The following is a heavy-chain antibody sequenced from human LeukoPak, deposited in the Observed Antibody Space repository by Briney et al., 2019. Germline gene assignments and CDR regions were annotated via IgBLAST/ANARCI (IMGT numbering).Heavy chain of an antibody. D-gene: IGHD3-9*01. CDR1: GGSFSGYY. CDR2: INHSGST. CDR3: ASRGIRYFDWLYLPFDY. Sequence: PSETLSLTCAVYGGSFSGYYWSWLRQPPGKGLEWIGEINHSGSTNYNPSLKSRVTISVDTSKNQFSLKLSSVTAADTAVYYCASRGIRYFDWLYLPFDYWGQGTLVTVSS. J-gene: IGHJ4*02. V-gene: IGHV4-34*01.